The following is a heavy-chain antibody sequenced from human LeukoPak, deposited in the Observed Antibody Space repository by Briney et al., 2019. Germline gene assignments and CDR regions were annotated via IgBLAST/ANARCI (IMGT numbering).Heavy chain of an antibody. D-gene: IGHD6-19*01. CDR3: ARQDSSGWY. V-gene: IGHV4-34*01. CDR1: GGSFSGYY. CDR2: ISHSGST. Sequence: SETLSLTCAVYGGSFSGYYWSWIRQPPGKGLEWIGEISHSGSTNYNPSLKSRVTISVDTSKTQLSLKLTSVTAADTAVYYCARQDSSGWYWGQGTPVTVSS. J-gene: IGHJ4*02.